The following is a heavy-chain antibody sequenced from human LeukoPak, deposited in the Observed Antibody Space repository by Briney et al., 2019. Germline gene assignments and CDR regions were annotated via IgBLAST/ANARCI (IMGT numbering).Heavy chain of an antibody. D-gene: IGHD6-13*01. CDR3: ANALGAYGSNWYPFHY. J-gene: IGHJ4*02. V-gene: IGHV3-30*18. CDR2: ISDDGRNK. Sequence: GRSLRLSCAASGFTFSSYDMHWARQAPGKGLEGVALISDDGRNKYYADSVRGRFTISRDNSKNTLYLQVNSLRPEDTAVYYCANALGAYGSNWYPFHYWGQGTLVTVSS. CDR1: GFTFSSYD.